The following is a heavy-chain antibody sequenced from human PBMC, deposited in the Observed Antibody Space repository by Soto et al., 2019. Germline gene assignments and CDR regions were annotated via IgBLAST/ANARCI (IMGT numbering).Heavy chain of an antibody. J-gene: IGHJ2*01. V-gene: IGHV4-59*01. CDR1: GGSISSYY. CDR2: IYYSGST. CDR3: ASLRLPGIGWYFDL. D-gene: IGHD3-10*01. Sequence: QVQLQESGPGLVKPSETLSLTCTVSGGSISSYYWSWIRQPPGKGLEWIGYIYYSGSTNDNPSLKSRVTISVDTSKNQFPLKLSSVTAADTAVYYCASLRLPGIGWYFDLWGRGTLVTVSS.